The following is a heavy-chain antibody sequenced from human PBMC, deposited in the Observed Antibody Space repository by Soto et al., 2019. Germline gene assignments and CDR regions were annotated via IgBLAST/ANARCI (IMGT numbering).Heavy chain of an antibody. CDR2: ITGSGGDT. D-gene: IGHD2-2*01. CDR1: GFTFSSYA. CDR3: AKGSASSRPYYFDY. V-gene: IGHV3-23*01. J-gene: IGHJ4*02. Sequence: GGSLRLSCAASGFTFSSYAMSWVRQAPGKGLEWFSAITGSGGDTYHADSVKGRFTISRDNTKNTLYLQMNSLRAEDTAVYYCAKGSASSRPYYFDYWGQGTLVTVSS.